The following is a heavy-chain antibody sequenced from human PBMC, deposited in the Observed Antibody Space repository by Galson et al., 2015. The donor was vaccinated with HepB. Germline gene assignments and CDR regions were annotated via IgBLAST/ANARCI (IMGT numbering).Heavy chain of an antibody. V-gene: IGHV4-31*03. D-gene: IGHD1-26*01. Sequence: TLSLTCTVSGGSISSGGYCWSWIRQHPGKGLEWIGYICYSGSTYYNPSLKSRVTISVDTSKNQFSVKLSSVTAADTAVYYCARDRSGSYWGFDYWGQRTLVT. CDR2: ICYSGST. CDR1: GGSISSGGYC. J-gene: IGHJ4*02. CDR3: ARDRSGSYWGFDY.